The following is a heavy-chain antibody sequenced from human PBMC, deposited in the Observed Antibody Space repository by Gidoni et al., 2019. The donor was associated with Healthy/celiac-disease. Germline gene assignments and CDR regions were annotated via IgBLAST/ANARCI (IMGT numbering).Heavy chain of an antibody. CDR2: IYQGGST. CDR3: ARAPYYYDSSGYYDY. J-gene: IGHJ4*02. CDR1: GYSISSGYY. D-gene: IGHD3-22*01. Sequence: QVQLQESGPGLVKHSETLSLTCAVSGYSISSGYYWGWIRQPPGKGLAWIGSIYQGGSTSSNPSLKSRVTISVDTSKNQFSLKLSSVTAADTAVYYCARAPYYYDSSGYYDYWGQGTLVTVSS. V-gene: IGHV4-38-2*01.